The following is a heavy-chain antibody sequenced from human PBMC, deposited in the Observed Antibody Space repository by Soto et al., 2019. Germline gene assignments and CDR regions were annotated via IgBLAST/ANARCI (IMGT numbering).Heavy chain of an antibody. V-gene: IGHV3-7*03. J-gene: IGHJ6*02. CDR2: IKKDGSEK. Sequence: PGGSLRLSCAASGFTFSNYWLSWVRQAPGKGLEWVANIKKDGSEKYYVGSVVGRFTISRDNAENSLYLQMNSLRVDDTAVYYCTTQFFLSSRKPPEDVWGLGTPVTVSS. CDR1: GFTFSNYW. CDR3: TTQFFLSSRKPPEDV.